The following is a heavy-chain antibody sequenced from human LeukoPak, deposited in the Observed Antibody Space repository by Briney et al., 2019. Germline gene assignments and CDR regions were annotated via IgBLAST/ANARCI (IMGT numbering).Heavy chain of an antibody. CDR2: ISSSLDSNI. J-gene: IGHJ4*02. CDR1: GFTFSSYS. Sequence: GGSLRLSCAASGFTFSSYSMNWVRQAPGKGLEWVSFISSSLDSNIYYADSVKGRFTISRDNAKNSLYLQMYSLRAEDSAVYYCARIAVAGIDYWGQGTLVTVSS. V-gene: IGHV3-48*01. CDR3: ARIAVAGIDY. D-gene: IGHD6-19*01.